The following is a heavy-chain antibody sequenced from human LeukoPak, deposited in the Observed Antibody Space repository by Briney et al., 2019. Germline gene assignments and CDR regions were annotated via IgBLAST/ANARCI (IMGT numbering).Heavy chain of an antibody. CDR1: GFTFSSYA. J-gene: IGHJ6*02. D-gene: IGHD2-15*01. V-gene: IGHV4-59*01. CDR2: IYYSGST. Sequence: GSLRLSCAASGFTFSSYAMSWVRQAPGKGLEWIGYIYYSGSTNYNPSLKSRVTISVDTSKNQFSLKLSSVTAADTAVYYCARRALKYCSGGSCYSGMDVWGQGTTVTVSS. CDR3: ARRALKYCSGGSCYSGMDV.